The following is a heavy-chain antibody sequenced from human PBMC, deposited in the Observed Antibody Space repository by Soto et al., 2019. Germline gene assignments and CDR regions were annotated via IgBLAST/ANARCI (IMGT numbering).Heavy chain of an antibody. CDR1: GGTFSNYA. CDR2: LIPIFGTP. Sequence: QVQLVQSGAEVKNPRSSVKVSCKASGGTFSNYAISWLRQAPEQGLEWMGGLIPIFGTPDYAQKFQGRVTITADGPTSTAYMRLSSLRSEDTAVYYCANQLTGVSYYYGMDGWGQGTTVTVSS. J-gene: IGHJ6*02. V-gene: IGHV1-69*12. D-gene: IGHD7-27*01. CDR3: ANQLTGVSYYYGMDG.